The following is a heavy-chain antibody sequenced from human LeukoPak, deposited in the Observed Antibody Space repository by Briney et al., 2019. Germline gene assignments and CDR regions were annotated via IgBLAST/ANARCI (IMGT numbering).Heavy chain of an antibody. CDR3: AKDRRSIVVARYYFDY. CDR2: ISGSGGST. J-gene: IGHJ4*02. D-gene: IGHD3-22*01. V-gene: IGHV3-23*01. Sequence: HPGGSLRLSCAASGFTFSSYATSWVRQAPGKGLEWVSAISGSGGSTYYADSVRGRFTISRDNSKNTLYLQMNSLRAEDTAVYYCAKDRRSIVVARYYFDYWGQGTLVTVSS. CDR1: GFTFSSYA.